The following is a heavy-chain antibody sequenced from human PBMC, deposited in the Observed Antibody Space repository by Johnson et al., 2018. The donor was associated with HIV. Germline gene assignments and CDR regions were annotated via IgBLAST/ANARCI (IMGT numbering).Heavy chain of an antibody. D-gene: IGHD2-15*01. V-gene: IGHV3-7*01. CDR3: ARDLAALNAFDI. CDR1: GFTFSSYW. CDR2: IKQDGSEK. J-gene: IGHJ3*02. Sequence: EVQLVESGGGLVQPGGSLRLSCAASGFTFSSYWMSWVRQAPGKGLEWVANIKQDGSEKYYVDSVKGRFTISRDNSKNTLYLQMNSLRAEDTAVYYCARDLAALNAFDIWGQGTMVTVSS.